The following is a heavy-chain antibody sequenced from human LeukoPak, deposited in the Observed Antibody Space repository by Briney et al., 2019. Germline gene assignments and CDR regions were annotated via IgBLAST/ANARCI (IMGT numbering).Heavy chain of an antibody. J-gene: IGHJ3*02. D-gene: IGHD3-3*01. V-gene: IGHV3-7*01. CDR3: ARDRTIFGVGTTNDAFDI. CDR2: TKQDETEK. Sequence: GESLRLSCTASGFTFSNFWMGWVRQAPGKGLEWVANTKQDETEKFYLGSVKGRFTISRDNAKNSLYLQMNSLRAEDTAVYYCARDRTIFGVGTTNDAFDIWGQGTMVTVSS. CDR1: GFTFSNFW.